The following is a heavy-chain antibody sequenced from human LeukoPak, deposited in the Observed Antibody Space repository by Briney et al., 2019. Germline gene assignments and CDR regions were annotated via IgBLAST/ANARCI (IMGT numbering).Heavy chain of an antibody. Sequence: GGSLRLSCAASGFTFSNAWMSWVRQAPGKGLEWVSSISSSSTYIYYADSVKGRFTISRDNAKNSLYLQMNSLRVEDTAVYYCARAEGSGSSFDYWGQGTLVTVSS. CDR2: ISSSSTYI. CDR3: ARAEGSGSSFDY. V-gene: IGHV3-21*01. CDR1: GFTFSNAW. D-gene: IGHD3-10*01. J-gene: IGHJ4*02.